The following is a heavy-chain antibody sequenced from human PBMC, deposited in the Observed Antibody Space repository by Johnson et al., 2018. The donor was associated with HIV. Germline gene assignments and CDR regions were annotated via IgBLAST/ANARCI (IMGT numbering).Heavy chain of an antibody. J-gene: IGHJ3*02. Sequence: EVQLLESGGGLVQPGGSLRLSCAASRFTFTSYWMSWVRQAPGKGLEWVANIKQDGSEKYYVDSVKGRFTISRDNSKNTLYLQMNSLRAEDTAVYYCARDRADSSSWFTAFDIWGQGTMVTVSS. CDR3: ARDRADSSSWFTAFDI. D-gene: IGHD6-13*01. CDR1: RFTFTSYW. CDR2: IKQDGSEK. V-gene: IGHV3-7*01.